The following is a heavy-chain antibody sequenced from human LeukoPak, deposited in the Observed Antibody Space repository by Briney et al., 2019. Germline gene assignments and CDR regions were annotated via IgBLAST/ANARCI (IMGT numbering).Heavy chain of an antibody. D-gene: IGHD1-14*01. V-gene: IGHV3-7*03. CDR2: IKQDGSKK. Sequence: PGGSLRLSCAASGFTFSDYWMQWVRQAPGKGLEWVANIKQDGSKKYYVDSVKGRFTISRDNAKNSLFLQTNSLRPEDTAIYYCARRYFDYWGQGTLVTVSS. J-gene: IGHJ4*02. CDR3: ARRYFDY. CDR1: GFTFSDYW.